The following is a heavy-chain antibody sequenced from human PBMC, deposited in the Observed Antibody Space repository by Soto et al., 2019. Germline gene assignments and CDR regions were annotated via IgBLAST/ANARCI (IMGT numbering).Heavy chain of an antibody. CDR2: IIPIFGTA. V-gene: IGHV1-69*13. D-gene: IGHD2-21*02. CDR3: ARDSSLLVTAKDRDAFDI. Sequence: GASVKVSCKASGGTFSSYAISWVRQAPGQGLEWMGGIIPIFGTANYAQKFQGRVTITADESTSTAYMELSSLRSEDTAVYYCARDSSLLVTAKDRDAFDICGQRKMVTVSS. CDR1: GGTFSSYA. J-gene: IGHJ3*02.